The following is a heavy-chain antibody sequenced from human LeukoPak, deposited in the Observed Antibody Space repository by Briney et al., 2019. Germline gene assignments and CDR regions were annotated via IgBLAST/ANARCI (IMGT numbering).Heavy chain of an antibody. CDR1: GFTFSSYS. CDR3: ARGGEQYYYDSSGYYTSDY. Sequence: PGGSLRLSCAASGFTFSSYSMNWVRLAPGKGLEWVSSISRGSNYIYYADSVKGRFTISRDNAKNSLYLQMNSLRAEDTAVYYCARGGEQYYYDSSGYYTSDYWGQGTLVTVSS. V-gene: IGHV3-21*01. J-gene: IGHJ4*02. D-gene: IGHD3-22*01. CDR2: ISRGSNYI.